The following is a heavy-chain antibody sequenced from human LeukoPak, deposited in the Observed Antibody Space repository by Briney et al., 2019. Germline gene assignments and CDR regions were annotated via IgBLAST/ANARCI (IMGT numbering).Heavy chain of an antibody. CDR2: IYSSGNT. CDR3: ARGPPPDFDY. V-gene: IGHV4-4*07. J-gene: IGHJ4*02. CDR1: GGSISSYY. Sequence: SETLSLTCTVSGGSISSYYLNWIRQPAGKGLEWIGRIYSSGNTDYNPSLKSRVTMSVDTSKNQFSLKLISVTAADTAVYYCARGPPPDFDYWGQGTLVTVSS.